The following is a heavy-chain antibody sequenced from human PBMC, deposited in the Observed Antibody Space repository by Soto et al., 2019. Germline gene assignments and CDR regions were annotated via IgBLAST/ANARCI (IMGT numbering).Heavy chain of an antibody. Sequence: QVQLVQSGAEVKKPGASVKVSCKASGYTFTSYDINWVRQATGQGLEWMGWMNPNSGNTGYAQKFQGRVTMTRNTSISTAYMELSSLRAEDTAVYYCARASSCSGGSCYLMDVWGQGTTVTVSS. D-gene: IGHD2-15*01. CDR1: GYTFTSYD. V-gene: IGHV1-8*01. J-gene: IGHJ6*02. CDR3: ARASSCSGGSCYLMDV. CDR2: MNPNSGNT.